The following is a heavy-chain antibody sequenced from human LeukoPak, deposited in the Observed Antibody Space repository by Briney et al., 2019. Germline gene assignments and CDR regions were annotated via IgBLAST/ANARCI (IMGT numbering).Heavy chain of an antibody. CDR3: ARAPLYSSGWTNYFDY. Sequence: SVNVSCKASGGTFSSYAISWVRQAPGQGLEWMGGIIPIFGTANYAQKFQGRVTITADKSTSTAYVELSSLRSEDTAVYYCARAPLYSSGWTNYFDYWGQGTLVTVSS. D-gene: IGHD6-19*01. CDR1: GGTFSSYA. J-gene: IGHJ4*02. V-gene: IGHV1-69*06. CDR2: IIPIFGTA.